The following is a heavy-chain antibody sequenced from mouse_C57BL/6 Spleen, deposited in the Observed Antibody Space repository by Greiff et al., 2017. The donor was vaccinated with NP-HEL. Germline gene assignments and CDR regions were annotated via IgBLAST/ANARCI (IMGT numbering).Heavy chain of an antibody. Sequence: DVQLVESGGGLVKPGGSLKLSCAASGFTFSSYAMSWVRQTPEKRLEWVATISDGGSYTYYPDNVKGRFTISRDNAKNNLYLQMSHLKSEDTAMYYCARDGGYFYAMDYWGQGTSVTVSS. CDR1: GFTFSSYA. J-gene: IGHJ4*01. CDR2: ISDGGSYT. D-gene: IGHD2-3*01. CDR3: ARDGGYFYAMDY. V-gene: IGHV5-4*01.